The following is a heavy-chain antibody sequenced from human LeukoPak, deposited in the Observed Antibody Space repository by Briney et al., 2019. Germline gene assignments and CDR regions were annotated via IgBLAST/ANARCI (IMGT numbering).Heavy chain of an antibody. CDR2: IYPGDSDT. CDR3: ARSPAFSGNSGIFDY. D-gene: IGHD4-23*01. CDR1: GYSFTSYW. Sequence: KPGESLKISCKGSGYSFTSYWIGWVRQMPGKGLEWMGIIYPGDSDTRYSPSFQGQVTISADKSISTAYLQWSSLKASDTAMYYCARSPAFSGNSGIFDYWGQGTLATVSS. V-gene: IGHV5-51*03. J-gene: IGHJ4*02.